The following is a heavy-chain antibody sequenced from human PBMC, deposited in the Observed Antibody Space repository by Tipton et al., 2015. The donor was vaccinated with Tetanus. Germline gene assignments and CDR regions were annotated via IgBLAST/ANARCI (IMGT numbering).Heavy chain of an antibody. Sequence: PGLVKPSETLSLTCTVSGGSVSSYYWSWIRQPPGKGLEWIGYIYYSGSTNYNPSLKSRVTISVDTSKNQFSLKLSSVTAADTAVYYCARQAAARAYGMDVWGQGTTVTVSS. J-gene: IGHJ6*02. CDR3: ARQAAARAYGMDV. V-gene: IGHV4-59*08. CDR2: IYYSGST. CDR1: GGSVSSYY. D-gene: IGHD6-6*01.